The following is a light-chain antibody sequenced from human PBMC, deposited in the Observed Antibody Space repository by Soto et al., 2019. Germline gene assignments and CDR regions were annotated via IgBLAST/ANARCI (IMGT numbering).Light chain of an antibody. CDR3: QQYDYWLSPT. CDR1: ESVSNN. Sequence: EKVMTQSPATLSLSLGERATLSCRASESVSNNLAWYHQRPGQAPRLLIYGASTRATGIPDRFSGSGSGTEFTLTITSLQSEDFGFYFCQQYDYWLSPTFGGGTKVDIK. V-gene: IGKV3-15*01. J-gene: IGKJ4*01. CDR2: GAS.